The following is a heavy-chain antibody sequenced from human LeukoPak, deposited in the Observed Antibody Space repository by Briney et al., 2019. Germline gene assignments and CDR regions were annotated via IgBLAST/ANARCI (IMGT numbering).Heavy chain of an antibody. CDR3: ARQWLVRLGWFDP. Sequence: SETLSLTCTVSGGSISSGGYYWSWIRQPPGKGLEWIGYIYHSGSTYYNPSLKSRVTISVDRSKNQFSLKLSSVTAADTAVYYCARQWLVRLGWFDPWGQGTLVTVSS. V-gene: IGHV4-30-2*01. CDR1: GGSISSGGYY. D-gene: IGHD6-19*01. J-gene: IGHJ5*02. CDR2: IYHSGST.